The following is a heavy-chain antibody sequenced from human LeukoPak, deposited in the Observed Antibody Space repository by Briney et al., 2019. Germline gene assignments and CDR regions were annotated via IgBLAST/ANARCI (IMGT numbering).Heavy chain of an antibody. V-gene: IGHV1-18*04. D-gene: IGHD6-13*01. CDR2: ISAYNGDT. CDR3: ARVAAVGVSRFDY. CDR1: GYTFTSYG. J-gene: IGHJ4*02. Sequence: ASVTVSFKASGYTFTSYGLTWVRQAPGQGLEWMGWISAYNGDTNYVQKFQGRVAMTTDTSTTTVYMELRSLTSDDTAVYYCARVAAVGVSRFDYWGQGTLVTVSS.